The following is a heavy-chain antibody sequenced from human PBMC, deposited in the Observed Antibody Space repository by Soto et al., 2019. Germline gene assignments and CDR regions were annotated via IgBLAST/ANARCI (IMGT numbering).Heavy chain of an antibody. CDR3: ARQAGTAYWYFDL. J-gene: IGHJ2*01. CDR2: IYSGGST. D-gene: IGHD1-7*01. CDR1: GFTVSSNY. Sequence: EVQLVETGGGLIQPGGSLRLSCAASGFTVSSNYMSWVRQAPGKGLEWVSVIYSGGSTYYADSVKGRFTISRDNSKNTRYLQMNSLRAEDTAVYYCARQAGTAYWYFDLWGRGTLVTVSS. V-gene: IGHV3-53*02.